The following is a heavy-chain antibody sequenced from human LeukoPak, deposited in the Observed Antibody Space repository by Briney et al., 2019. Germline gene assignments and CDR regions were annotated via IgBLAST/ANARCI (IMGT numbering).Heavy chain of an antibody. CDR2: ISGGDGST. CDR3: ARAPSYGMDV. V-gene: IGHV3-23*01. CDR1: GFTFNTYA. J-gene: IGHJ6*02. Sequence: GGSLRLSCAASGFTFNTYAMNWVRRAPGKGLEWVSAISGGDGSTYYADSVKGRFTISRDNSKNTLSLQMSSLRAEDTAVYYCARAPSYGMDVWGQGTTVTVSS.